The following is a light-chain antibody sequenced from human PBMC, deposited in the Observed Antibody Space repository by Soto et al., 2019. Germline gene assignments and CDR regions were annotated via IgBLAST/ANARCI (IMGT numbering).Light chain of an antibody. CDR3: QHYNNSPYT. CDR1: QGISNY. J-gene: IGKJ2*01. V-gene: IGKV1-27*01. CDR2: SAS. Sequence: DIQMTQSPSSLSASLGDRVTISCRASQGISNYLAWYQQKPGKAPRLLIYSASTLQSGVPSRFSGSGSGTDFTLTISSLEPEDVATYYCQHYNNSPYTFGQGTKVEIK.